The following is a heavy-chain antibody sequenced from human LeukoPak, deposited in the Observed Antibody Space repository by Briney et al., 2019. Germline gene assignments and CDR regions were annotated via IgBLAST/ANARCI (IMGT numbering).Heavy chain of an antibody. CDR2: FYQSVST. J-gene: IGHJ3*02. V-gene: IGHV4-38-2*01. CDR3: ARNKSTVTTSRHDAFDI. D-gene: IGHD4-17*01. CDR1: GYSISSDYY. Sequence: PSETLSLTCAVSGYSISSDYYWGWIRQPSGKGLEWIGSFYQSVSTYYNPPLKSRVAISVDTSKNQFSLKLSSVTAADTAVYYCARNKSTVTTSRHDAFDIWGQGTMVTVSS.